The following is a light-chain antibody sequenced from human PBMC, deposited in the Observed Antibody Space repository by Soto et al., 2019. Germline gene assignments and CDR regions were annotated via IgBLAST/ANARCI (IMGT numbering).Light chain of an antibody. Sequence: SVLTQPASVSGSPGQSITISCTGTSSDVGGYNYVSWYQQHPGKAPKLIIYDVSNRPSGVSNRFSGSKSGNTASLTISGLQAEDEADYYCSSYTSSSVGVFGTGTKVTVL. CDR1: SSDVGGYNY. CDR2: DVS. V-gene: IGLV2-14*01. J-gene: IGLJ1*01. CDR3: SSYTSSSVGV.